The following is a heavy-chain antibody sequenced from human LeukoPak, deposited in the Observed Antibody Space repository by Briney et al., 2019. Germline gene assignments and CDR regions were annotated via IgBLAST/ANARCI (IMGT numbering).Heavy chain of an antibody. D-gene: IGHD2-2*02. V-gene: IGHV4-34*01. CDR1: GGSFSGYY. J-gene: IGHJ6*03. CDR3: AREYCSSTSCYRAYYYMDV. Sequence: SETLSLTCAVYGGSFSGYYWSWIRQPPGKGLEWIGEINHSGSTNYNPSLKSRVTISVDTSKNQFSLKLSSVTAADTAVYYCAREYCSSTSCYRAYYYMDVWGKGTTVTVSS. CDR2: INHSGST.